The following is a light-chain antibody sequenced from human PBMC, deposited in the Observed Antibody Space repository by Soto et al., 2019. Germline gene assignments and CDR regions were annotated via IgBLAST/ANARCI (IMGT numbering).Light chain of an antibody. CDR2: DAS. V-gene: IGKV3-11*01. CDR3: QQRSNWPPIT. Sequence: VMTQSPDSLAVSMSERATLSCRASQSVSSYLAWYQQKPGQAPRLLIYDASNRATGIPARFSGGGSGTDFTLTIDNLEPEDFAIYYCQQRSNWPPITFGQGTRLEIK. CDR1: QSVSSY. J-gene: IGKJ5*01.